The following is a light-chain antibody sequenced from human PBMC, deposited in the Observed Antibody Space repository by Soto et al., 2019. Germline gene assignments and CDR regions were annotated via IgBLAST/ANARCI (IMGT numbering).Light chain of an antibody. V-gene: IGKV3-20*01. Sequence: EIVLTQSPGTLSLSPGERATLSCRASQTVRDSYLAWYQQKPGQAPSLLIYDTSIRATGIPDRFSGSGSGTDFDLTISRVEPEDSAMYFCQQYGISPGTFGQGTKVEI. CDR2: DTS. J-gene: IGKJ1*01. CDR1: QTVRDSY. CDR3: QQYGISPGT.